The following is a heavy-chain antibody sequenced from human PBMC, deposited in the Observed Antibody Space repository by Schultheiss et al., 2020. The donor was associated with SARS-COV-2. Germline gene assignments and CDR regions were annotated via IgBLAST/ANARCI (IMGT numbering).Heavy chain of an antibody. V-gene: IGHV3-23*01. D-gene: IGHD3-22*01. CDR1: GFTFSSYV. Sequence: GGSLRLSCAASGFTFSSYVMSWVRQAPGKGLEWVSAISGSGGSTYYADSVKGRFTISRDNSKKTLYLQMNSLRAEDTAVYYCARDRFHFDSSGLPAYWGQGTLVTVSS. CDR2: ISGSGGST. CDR3: ARDRFHFDSSGLPAY. J-gene: IGHJ4*02.